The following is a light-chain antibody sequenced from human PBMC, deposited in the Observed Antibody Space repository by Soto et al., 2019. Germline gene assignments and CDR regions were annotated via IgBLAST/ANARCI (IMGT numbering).Light chain of an antibody. V-gene: IGLV2-23*02. J-gene: IGLJ2*01. CDR2: DVT. Sequence: QSVLAQPASVSGSPGQSITISCTGTSSDIGRYNLVSWYQQYPGKAPKLVIYDVTKRPSGVSDRFSASKSGNTASLTISGLQADDEADYYCCSHAGRGSVLFGGGTKLTVL. CDR3: CSHAGRGSVL. CDR1: SSDIGRYNL.